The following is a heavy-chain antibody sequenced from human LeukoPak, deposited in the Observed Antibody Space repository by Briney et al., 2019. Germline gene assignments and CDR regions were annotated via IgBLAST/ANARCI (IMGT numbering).Heavy chain of an antibody. D-gene: IGHD2-21*01. CDR3: ARYCGGDCYGMDV. CDR1: EFTFSSYW. CDR2: IKQDGSEK. Sequence: GGSLRLSCTASEFTFSSYWMSWVRQAPGKGLEWVANIKQDGSEKDYVDSVRGRFTISRDNAKNSLYLQMNNLRAEDTAVYYCARYCGGDCYGMDVWGQGTTVTVSS. J-gene: IGHJ6*02. V-gene: IGHV3-7*01.